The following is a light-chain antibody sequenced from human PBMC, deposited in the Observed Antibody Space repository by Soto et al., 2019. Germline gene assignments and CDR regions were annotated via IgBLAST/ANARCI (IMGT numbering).Light chain of an antibody. J-gene: IGLJ1*01. CDR2: EVN. CDR3: SSYTATNPYV. CDR1: SSDVGAYDY. V-gene: IGLV2-8*01. Sequence: QSALTQPPSASGSPGQSVTISCTGTSSDVGAYDYVSWYQQHPGKAPKLMIYEVNKRPSGVPDRFSGSKSGNTASLTVSGLQAEDEADYHCSSYTATNPYVFGTGTKLTVL.